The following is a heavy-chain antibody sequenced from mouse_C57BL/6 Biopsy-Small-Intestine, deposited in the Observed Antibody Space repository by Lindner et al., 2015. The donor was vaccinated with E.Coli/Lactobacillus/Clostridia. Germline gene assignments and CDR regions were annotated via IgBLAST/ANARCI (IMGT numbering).Heavy chain of an antibody. V-gene: IGHV1-42*01. D-gene: IGHD2-10*01. CDR2: INPSTGGT. J-gene: IGHJ2*01. CDR1: GYSFTGYY. CDR3: ARSYYDNLDY. Sequence: VQLQESGPELVKPGASVKISCKASGYSFTGYYMNWVKQSPEKSLEWIGEINPSTGGTTYNQKFKAKATVTVDKSSSTAYMQLKSLTSEDSAVYYCARSYYDNLDYWGQGTILTVSS.